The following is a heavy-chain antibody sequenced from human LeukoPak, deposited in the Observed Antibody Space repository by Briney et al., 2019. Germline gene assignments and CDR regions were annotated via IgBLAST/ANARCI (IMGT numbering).Heavy chain of an antibody. J-gene: IGHJ4*02. D-gene: IGHD1-26*01. CDR1: GFIFSSYG. Sequence: GGSLRLSCAASGFIFSSYGIHWVRQAPGKGLEWVAVISYDGSHKYYADSVKGRFTISRDNSKNTLYLQMNSLRAEDTAMYYCAKDRRGGSYSYFDYWGQGTLVTVSS. V-gene: IGHV3-30*18. CDR2: ISYDGSHK. CDR3: AKDRRGGSYSYFDY.